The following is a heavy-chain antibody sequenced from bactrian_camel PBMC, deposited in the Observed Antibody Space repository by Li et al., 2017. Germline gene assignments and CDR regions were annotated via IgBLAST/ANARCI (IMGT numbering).Heavy chain of an antibody. D-gene: IGHD5*01. Sequence: VQLVESGGGLVQPGGSLRLSCAASGFTFSNFAMNWIRQAPGKEPEWVGCILSRGGKTYYADSVKGRFTISRDTAKNTLTLQLNSLSTEDTAMYYCAKDRAQYDYGLGQTDYWGQGTQVTVS. CDR1: GFTFSNFA. V-gene: IGHV3S31*01. CDR3: AKDRAQYDYGLGQTDY. CDR2: ILSRGGKT. J-gene: IGHJ4*01.